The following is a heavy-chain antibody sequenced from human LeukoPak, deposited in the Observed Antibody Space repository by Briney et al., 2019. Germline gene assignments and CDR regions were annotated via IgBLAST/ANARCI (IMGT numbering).Heavy chain of an antibody. D-gene: IGHD3-10*01. J-gene: IGHJ6*02. V-gene: IGHV3-74*01. CDR2: INADGSSA. CDR1: GLTFNNYA. Sequence: PGGSLRLSCAVSGLTFNNYAMSWVRQAPGKGLVWVSRINADGSSASYADSVKGRFTISRDNAKNTLYLQMNSLRAEDTAMYYCARDYGRSRDYGMDVWGQGTTVTVSS. CDR3: ARDYGRSRDYGMDV.